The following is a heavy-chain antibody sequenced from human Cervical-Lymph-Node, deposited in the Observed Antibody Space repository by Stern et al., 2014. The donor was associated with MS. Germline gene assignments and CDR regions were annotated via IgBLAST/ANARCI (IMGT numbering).Heavy chain of an antibody. D-gene: IGHD2-15*01. CDR2: IWYDGGNK. V-gene: IGHV3-33*01. CDR3: ARRLGYCSGGSCYNYYYGMDV. CDR1: GFTFSSYG. J-gene: IGHJ6*02. Sequence: VQLEESGGGVVQPGGSLRLSCAASGFTFSSYGMHWVRPAPGKGLAWVAVIWYDGGNKYYADSVKGRFTINSANSKNQRYMQLNSLRAEDTAVYCCARRLGYCSGGSCYNYYYGMDVWGQGTTVTVSS.